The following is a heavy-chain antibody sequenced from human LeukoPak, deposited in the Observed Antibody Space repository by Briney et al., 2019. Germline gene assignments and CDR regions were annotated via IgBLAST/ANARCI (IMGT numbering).Heavy chain of an antibody. CDR3: ARALQLWSPFDY. Sequence: GGSLRLSCAASGFTFSSYAMSWVRQAPGKGLEWVSVIYTGGSTYYADSVMGRFTISRDNSKNTLDLQMNSLRAEDTAVYYCARALQLWSPFDYWGQGTLVTVSS. CDR1: GFTFSSYA. J-gene: IGHJ4*02. CDR2: IYTGGST. D-gene: IGHD5-18*01. V-gene: IGHV3-66*01.